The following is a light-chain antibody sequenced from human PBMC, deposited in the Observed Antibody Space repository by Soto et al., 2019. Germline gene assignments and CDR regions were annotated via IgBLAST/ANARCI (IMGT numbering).Light chain of an antibody. V-gene: IGKV1-39*01. CDR2: AAS. CDR3: QQSYSAPYT. Sequence: DIQMTQSPSSLSASVGDRVTITCRASQSIYSSLNWYHQKPGKAPKLLIYAASNLQNGVPSRFSGRGSGTDFTLSISSLQPEDFATYYCQQSYSAPYTFGQGTKLEI. CDR1: QSIYSS. J-gene: IGKJ2*01.